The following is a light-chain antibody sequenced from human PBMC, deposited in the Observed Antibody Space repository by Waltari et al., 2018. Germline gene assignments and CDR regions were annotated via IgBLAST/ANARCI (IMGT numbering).Light chain of an antibody. CDR1: SSDIGSYHY. V-gene: IGLV2-14*03. CDR3: SSYMDTTALEL. CDR2: DVT. J-gene: IGLJ2*01. Sequence: QSALTPPASVSGSPGQSITISCTGTSSDIGSYHYVSWYQQHPGKAPKLIIFDVTNRPSGVSNRFSGSKSGNTASLIISGLQGEDEADYYCSSYMDTTALELFGGGTSLTVL.